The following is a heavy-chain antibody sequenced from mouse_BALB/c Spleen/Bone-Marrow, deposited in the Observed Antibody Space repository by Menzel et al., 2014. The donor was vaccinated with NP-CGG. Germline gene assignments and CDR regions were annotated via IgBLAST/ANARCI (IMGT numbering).Heavy chain of an antibody. V-gene: IGHV5-12-1*01. CDR2: ISSGGGST. Sequence: EVQRVESGGGLVKPGGSLKLSCAASGFAFSSYDMSWVRQTPEKRLEWVAYISSGGGSTYYPDTVKGRFTISRDNAKNTLYLQMNSLKSEDTAMYYCARQGYGYVDFDVWGAGTTVTVSS. CDR3: ARQGYGYVDFDV. J-gene: IGHJ1*01. CDR1: GFAFSSYD. D-gene: IGHD1-2*01.